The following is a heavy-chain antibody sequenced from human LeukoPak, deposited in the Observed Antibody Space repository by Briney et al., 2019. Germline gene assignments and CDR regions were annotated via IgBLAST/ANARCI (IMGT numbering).Heavy chain of an antibody. V-gene: IGHV4-39*07. J-gene: IGHJ4*02. CDR2: IYYSGST. Sequence: SETLSLTCTVSGGSISSSSYYWGWIRQPPGKGLEWIGSIYYSGSTYYNPSLKSRVTISVDTSKNQFSLKLSSVTAADTAVYYCARGDDGAVDYWGQGTLVTVSS. CDR1: GGSISSSSYY. CDR3: ARGDDGAVDY. D-gene: IGHD1-1*01.